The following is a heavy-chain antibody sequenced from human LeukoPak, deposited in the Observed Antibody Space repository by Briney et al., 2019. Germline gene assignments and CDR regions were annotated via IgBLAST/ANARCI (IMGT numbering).Heavy chain of an antibody. CDR2: ITPIFGTA. CDR3: ARETGGPKFDY. Sequence: ASVKVSCKASGGTFSSYAISWVRQAPGQGLEWMGGITPIFGTANYAQKFQGRVTITADESTSTAYMELSSLRSEDTAVYYCARETGGPKFDYWGQGTLVTVSS. D-gene: IGHD7-27*01. J-gene: IGHJ4*02. CDR1: GGTFSSYA. V-gene: IGHV1-69*01.